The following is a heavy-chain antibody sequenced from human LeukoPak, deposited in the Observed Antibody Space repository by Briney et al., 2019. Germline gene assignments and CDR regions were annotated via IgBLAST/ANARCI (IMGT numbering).Heavy chain of an antibody. CDR2: ISYDGSNK. Sequence: PGGSLRLSCAASGFTFSSYAMHWVRQAPGKGLEWVAVISYDGSNKYYADSVKGRFTISRDNSKNTLYLQMNSLRAEDTAVYYCARARIAVAGTMGYWGQGTLVTVSS. CDR3: ARARIAVAGTMGY. CDR1: GFTFSSYA. V-gene: IGHV3-30-3*01. D-gene: IGHD6-19*01. J-gene: IGHJ4*02.